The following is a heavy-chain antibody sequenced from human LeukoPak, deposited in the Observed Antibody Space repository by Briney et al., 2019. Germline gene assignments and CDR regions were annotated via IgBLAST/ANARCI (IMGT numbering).Heavy chain of an antibody. CDR2: IYYSGST. CDR3: ARARRGYSTSWYED. D-gene: IGHD6-13*01. J-gene: IGHJ4*02. Sequence: SETLSLTCTVSGGSFTTSSYYWGWHRQPPGQGLEWIGNIYYSGSTYYNPSLKGRVTISVDTSKNQFSLKLSSVTAADTAVYYCARARRGYSTSWYEDWGQGTLVTVSS. CDR1: GGSFTTSSYY. V-gene: IGHV4-39*01.